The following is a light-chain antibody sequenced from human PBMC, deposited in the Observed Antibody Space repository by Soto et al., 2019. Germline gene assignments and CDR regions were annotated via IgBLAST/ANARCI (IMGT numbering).Light chain of an antibody. CDR1: KNDIGVYDF. V-gene: IGLV2-8*02. J-gene: IGLJ1*01. Sequence: QSALTQPPSASRSPGQSVTISCTGTKNDIGVYDFVSWYQHHPGKVPRLIIYEVVQRPSGVPDRFSGSKSGNTASLTVSGLQAADEADYFCKSYAGSNTYVFGSGTKVTVL. CDR3: KSYAGSNTYV. CDR2: EVV.